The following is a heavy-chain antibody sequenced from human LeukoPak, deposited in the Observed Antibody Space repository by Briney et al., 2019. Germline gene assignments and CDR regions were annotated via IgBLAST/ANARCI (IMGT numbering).Heavy chain of an antibody. J-gene: IGHJ5*02. D-gene: IGHD2-2*02. Sequence: SETLSLTCAVYGGSFSGYYWSWLRQPPGKGLEWIGEINHSGSTNYNPSLKSRVTVSVDTSKNQFSLNLSSVTAADTAVYYCARDIYGWFDPWGQGTLVTVSS. CDR1: GGSFSGYY. CDR2: INHSGST. V-gene: IGHV4-34*01. CDR3: ARDIYGWFDP.